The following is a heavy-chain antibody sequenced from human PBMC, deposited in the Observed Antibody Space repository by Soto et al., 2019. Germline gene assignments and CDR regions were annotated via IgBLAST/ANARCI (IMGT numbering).Heavy chain of an antibody. V-gene: IGHV1-69*12. J-gene: IGHJ6*02. CDR1: GGTFSSYA. CDR3: ARADDYYYYGMDV. CDR2: IIPIFGTA. Sequence: QVQLVQSGAEVKQPGSSVKVSCKASGGTFSSYAISWVRQAPGQGLEWMGGIIPIFGTANYAQKFQGRGTITADESTSTGYMELSSLRSEDTAVYYCARADDYYYYGMDVWGQGTTVTVSS.